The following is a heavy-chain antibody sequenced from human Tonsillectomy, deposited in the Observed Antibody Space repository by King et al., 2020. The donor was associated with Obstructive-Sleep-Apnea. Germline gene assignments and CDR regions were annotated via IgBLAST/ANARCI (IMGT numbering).Heavy chain of an antibody. V-gene: IGHV4-34*01. J-gene: IGHJ4*02. CDR3: ARLRAGQGSNAFDY. Sequence: VQLQQWGPGLLKPSETLSLTCAVYGESFSGCYWTWIRQPPGKGLEWIGEINHSGSTIYSPSLKSRVTISVDTSKNQFSLNLSSVTAAATAVYYCARLRAGQGSNAFDYWGQGTLVTVSS. CDR2: INHSGST. D-gene: IGHD1-26*01. CDR1: GESFSGCY.